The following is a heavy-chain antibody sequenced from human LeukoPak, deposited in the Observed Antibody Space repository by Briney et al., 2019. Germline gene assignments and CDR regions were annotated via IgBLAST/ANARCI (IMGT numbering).Heavy chain of an antibody. V-gene: IGHV4-61*01. Sequence: SETLSLTCTVSGGSISPVSGGSISSYYWTWIRQPPGKGLEWIGYIYYSGTTKYNPSLKSRVTMSVDTSKNQFSLKLTSVIAADTAVYYCARDTGDLDAFDIWGQGTMVTVSS. J-gene: IGHJ3*02. CDR3: ARDTGDLDAFDI. CDR2: IYYSGTT. CDR1: GGSISPVSGGSISSYY. D-gene: IGHD7-27*01.